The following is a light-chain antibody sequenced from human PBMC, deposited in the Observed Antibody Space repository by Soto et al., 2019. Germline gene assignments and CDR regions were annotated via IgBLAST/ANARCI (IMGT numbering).Light chain of an antibody. Sequence: DIPMTQSPSTLSASVGDRVTITCRASQSISSWLAWYQQKPGKAPKLLIYDASSLESGVPSRFSGSGSGTEFTLTSSSLQPDDFATYYCQQYNSYWTFGQGTNEEIK. V-gene: IGKV1-5*01. CDR1: QSISSW. CDR2: DAS. CDR3: QQYNSYWT. J-gene: IGKJ1*01.